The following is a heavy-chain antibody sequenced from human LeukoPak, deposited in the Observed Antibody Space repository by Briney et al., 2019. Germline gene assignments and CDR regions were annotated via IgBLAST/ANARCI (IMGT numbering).Heavy chain of an antibody. CDR1: GSSLTELS. J-gene: IGHJ6*02. D-gene: IGHD6-13*01. CDR2: FDVIDGET. CDR3: ATGYLVTAGLMDV. V-gene: IGHV1-24*01. Sequence: ASVKVSCTVSGSSLTELSLYWVRQAPGKGLEWMGGFDVIDGETFYAQKFQGRVTMTEDTSTDTAYMELSSLRSEDTAVYYCATGYLVTAGLMDVWGQGTTVTVSS.